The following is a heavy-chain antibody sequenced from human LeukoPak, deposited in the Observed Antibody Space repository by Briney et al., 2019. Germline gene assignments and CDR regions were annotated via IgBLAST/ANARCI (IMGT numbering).Heavy chain of an antibody. D-gene: IGHD6-13*01. CDR3: ARGEAAAGRYYYYYMDV. CDR1: GGSISSYY. J-gene: IGHJ6*03. Sequence: SETLSLTCAVSGGSISSYYWSWIRQPPGKGLEWIGYIYYSGSTNYNPSLKSRVTISVDTSKNQFSLKLSSVTAADTAVYYCARGEAAAGRYYYYYMDVWGKGTTVTVSS. CDR2: IYYSGST. V-gene: IGHV4-59*08.